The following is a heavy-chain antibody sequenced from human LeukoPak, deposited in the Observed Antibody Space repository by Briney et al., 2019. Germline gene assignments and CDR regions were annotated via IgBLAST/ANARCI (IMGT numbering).Heavy chain of an antibody. V-gene: IGHV3-7*01. CDR3: VRALGSSSADY. CDR2: IKQDGSEK. J-gene: IGHJ4*02. D-gene: IGHD6-6*01. CDR1: GFTFTNSW. Sequence: GGSLRLSCAASGFTFTNSWMSWVRQAPGKGLEWVANIKQDGSEKYYVDSVEGRFTISRDNAKNSLSLQMDSLRGEDTAVYYCVRALGSSSADYWGQGTLATVSS.